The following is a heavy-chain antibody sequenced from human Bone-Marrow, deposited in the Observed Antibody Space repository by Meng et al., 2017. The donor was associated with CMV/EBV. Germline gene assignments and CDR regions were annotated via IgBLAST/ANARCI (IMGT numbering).Heavy chain of an antibody. CDR3: ARGRRQHRAKRGWFHP. V-gene: IGHV4-34*01. CDR1: GGSFSCYY. Sequence: TLSLTCAVSGGSFSCYYRSWIRQPPGKGLEWIGEINHSGSTNYNPSLKSRVTISVDTSKNQCSLKLSSVTAADRAVYYCARGRRQHRAKRGWFHPWGQGTLVTVSS. J-gene: IGHJ5*02. CDR2: INHSGST. D-gene: IGHD2-21*01.